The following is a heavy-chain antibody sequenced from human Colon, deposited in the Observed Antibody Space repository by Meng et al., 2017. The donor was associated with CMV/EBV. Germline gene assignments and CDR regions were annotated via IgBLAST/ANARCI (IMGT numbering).Heavy chain of an antibody. CDR3: ARDGQELGVRARGPFDY. D-gene: IGHD3-10*01. CDR1: GFTVSSNY. Sequence: GESLKISCAASGFTVSSNYMSWVRRAPGKGLEWVSLIYSGGSTYYADSVKGRFTISRDNSKNTLYLQMNSLRAEDTAVDYCARDGQELGVRARGPFDYWGQGTLVTVSS. J-gene: IGHJ4*02. CDR2: IYSGGST. V-gene: IGHV3-53*01.